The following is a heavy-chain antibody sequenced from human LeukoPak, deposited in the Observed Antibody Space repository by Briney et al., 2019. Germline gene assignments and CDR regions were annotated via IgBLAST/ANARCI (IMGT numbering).Heavy chain of an antibody. V-gene: IGHV3-23*01. CDR2: ISGSGGCT. CDR3: AKDLGVVGYYDSRGYGI. Sequence: GGSLRLSCAASGFTFSSYAMSWVGQAPGKGLEWVSAISGSGGCTYYADSVKGRFTISRDNSKNTLYLQMNSLRAEDTAVYYCAKDLGVVGYYDSRGYGICGQGTLVTVSS. CDR1: GFTFSSYA. J-gene: IGHJ4*02. D-gene: IGHD3-22*01.